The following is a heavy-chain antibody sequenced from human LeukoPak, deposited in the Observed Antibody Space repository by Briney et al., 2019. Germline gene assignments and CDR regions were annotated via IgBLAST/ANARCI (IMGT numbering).Heavy chain of an antibody. Sequence: ASVKVSCKASGYTFTDYYMHWVRQAPGQGLEWMGWVNTDNGATNFAPKFQGRVTMTRDTSINTAYIELSSLRSDDTAVYYCARDSAAADGIGYDYWGQGTLVTVSS. D-gene: IGHD6-13*01. CDR3: ARDSAAADGIGYDY. CDR2: VNTDNGAT. CDR1: GYTFTDYY. J-gene: IGHJ4*02. V-gene: IGHV1-2*02.